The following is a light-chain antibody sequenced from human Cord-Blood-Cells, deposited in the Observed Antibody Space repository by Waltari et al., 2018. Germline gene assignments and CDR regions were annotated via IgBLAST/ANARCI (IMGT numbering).Light chain of an antibody. CDR2: GKN. CDR1: SLRSYY. V-gene: IGLV3-19*01. J-gene: IGLJ2*01. CDR3: NSRDSSGNHLVV. Sequence: SSELTQDPAVSVALGQTVRITCQGESLRSYYASWYQQKPGQAPVLVIYGKNNRPAGIPDRFSGSSSGNTASLTITGAQAEDEADYYCNSRDSSGNHLVVFGGGTKLTVL.